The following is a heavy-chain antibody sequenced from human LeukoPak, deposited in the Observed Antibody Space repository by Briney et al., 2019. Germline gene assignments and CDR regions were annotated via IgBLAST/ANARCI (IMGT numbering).Heavy chain of an antibody. Sequence: ASVKVSCKASGYTFTSYYMHWVRQAPGQGLEWMGIVNPSGGSTSYAQKFQGRVTMTRDMSTSTVYMELSSLRSEDTAVYYCGGDSSGYAVGPIDYWGQGTLVTVSS. D-gene: IGHD3-22*01. CDR1: GYTFTSYY. J-gene: IGHJ4*02. V-gene: IGHV1-46*01. CDR2: VNPSGGST. CDR3: GGDSSGYAVGPIDY.